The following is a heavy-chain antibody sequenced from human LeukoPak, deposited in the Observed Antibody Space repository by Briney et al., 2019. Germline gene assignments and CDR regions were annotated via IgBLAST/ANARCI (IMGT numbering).Heavy chain of an antibody. V-gene: IGHV4-59*13. CDR2: IYYSGST. J-gene: IGHJ4*02. Sequence: SETLSLTCTVSGGSISSYYWSWIRQPPGKGLEWIGYIYYSGSTNYNPSLKSRVTISVDTSKNQFSLKLSSVTAADTAVYYCARGWDSSGYYFFFDYWGQGTLVTVSS. CDR3: ARGWDSSGYYFFFDY. D-gene: IGHD3-22*01. CDR1: GGSISSYY.